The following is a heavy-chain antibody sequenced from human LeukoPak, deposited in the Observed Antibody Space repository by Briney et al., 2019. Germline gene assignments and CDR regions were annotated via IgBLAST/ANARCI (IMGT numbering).Heavy chain of an antibody. D-gene: IGHD3-22*01. V-gene: IGHV3-7*01. Sequence: GGSLRLSCAASGFTFSSYAMSWVRQAPGKGLEWVANIKQDETEKHYVDSVKGRFTISRDNARNTLYLQMSSLRAEDTAVYYCARDLSPEYSDRSGHYYWDAFDIWGQGTMVTVSS. CDR3: ARDLSPEYSDRSGHYYWDAFDI. CDR1: GFTFSSYA. J-gene: IGHJ3*02. CDR2: IKQDETEK.